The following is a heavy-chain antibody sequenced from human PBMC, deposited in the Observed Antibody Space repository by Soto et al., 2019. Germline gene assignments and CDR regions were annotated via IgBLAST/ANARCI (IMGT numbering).Heavy chain of an antibody. CDR2: ISSGSTNI. J-gene: IGHJ4*02. D-gene: IGHD1-1*01. CDR3: ASDRNAAGSDY. V-gene: IGHV3-11*01. Sequence: QVQLVESGGGLVKPGGSLRLSCAASGFTFSDFYMSWIRQAPGKGLEWISYISSGSTNIFYADSVNGRFTVSRDNAKNSVYLQMYSLRAEDTAVYYCASDRNAAGSDYWGQGTLVTVSS. CDR1: GFTFSDFY.